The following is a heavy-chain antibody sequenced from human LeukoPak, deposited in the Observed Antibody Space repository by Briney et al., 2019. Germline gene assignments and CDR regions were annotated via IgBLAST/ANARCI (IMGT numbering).Heavy chain of an antibody. CDR3: ARGPGLLWFVDAFDI. D-gene: IGHD3-10*01. Sequence: SETLSLTCTVSGGSISSYYWSWIRQPPGKGLEWIGYIYYSGSTNYNPSLKSRVTISVDTSKNQFSLKLSSVTAADTAVYYCARGPGLLWFVDAFDIWGQGTMVTVSS. CDR1: GGSISSYY. V-gene: IGHV4-59*08. CDR2: IYYSGST. J-gene: IGHJ3*02.